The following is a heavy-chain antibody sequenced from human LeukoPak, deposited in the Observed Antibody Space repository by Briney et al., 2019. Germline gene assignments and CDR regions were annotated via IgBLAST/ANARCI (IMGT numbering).Heavy chain of an antibody. V-gene: IGHV3-23*01. D-gene: IGHD1-14*01. J-gene: IGHJ2*01. CDR1: GFTFSSYG. Sequence: PGGSLRLSCAASGFTFSSYGMSWVRQAPGKGLEWVSAISGSGGSTYYADSVKGRFTISRDNSKNTLYLQINSLRAEDTAVYYCARVSESEWNFDLWGRGTLVTVSS. CDR2: ISGSGGST. CDR3: ARVSESEWNFDL.